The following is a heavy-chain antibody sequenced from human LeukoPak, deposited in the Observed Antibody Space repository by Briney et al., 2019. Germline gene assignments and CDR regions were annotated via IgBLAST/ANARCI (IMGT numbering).Heavy chain of an antibody. D-gene: IGHD3-10*01. CDR2: ISSSGDII. Sequence: SGGSLRLSCAASGFTFSSYEMNWVRQAPGKGLEWVSYISSSGDIIYYADSVKGRFTISRDSAKNSLYLQMNSLRAEDTAVYYCARGVRIRLYQHWRQGTLVTVSS. J-gene: IGHJ1*01. V-gene: IGHV3-48*03. CDR3: ARGVRIRLYQH. CDR1: GFTFSSYE.